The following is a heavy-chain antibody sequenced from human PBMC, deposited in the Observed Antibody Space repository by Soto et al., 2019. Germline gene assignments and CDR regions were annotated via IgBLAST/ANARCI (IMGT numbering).Heavy chain of an antibody. CDR1: GGSISSYY. Sequence: SETLSLTCTVSGGSISSYYWSWIRQPPGKGLEWIGYIYYSGSTNYNPSLKSRVTISVDTSKNQFSLKLSSVTAADTAVYYCARGNTVVPAANYYYYGMDVWGQGTTVTVS. CDR2: IYYSGST. D-gene: IGHD2-2*01. J-gene: IGHJ6*02. V-gene: IGHV4-59*01. CDR3: ARGNTVVPAANYYYYGMDV.